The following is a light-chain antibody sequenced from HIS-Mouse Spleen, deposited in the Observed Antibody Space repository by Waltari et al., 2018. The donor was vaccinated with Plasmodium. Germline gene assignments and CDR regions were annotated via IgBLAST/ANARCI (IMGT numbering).Light chain of an antibody. CDR2: DVN. CDR1: SSDVGGYNY. J-gene: IGLJ1*01. V-gene: IGLV2-11*01. CDR3: CSYAGSYTYV. Sequence: QSALTQPRSVSGSPGQSVTISCTGTSSDVGGYNYVSWYQQHPGKAPKHMIYDVNKPPSRVPDRFSGSKSGNTASLTISGLQAEDDADYYCCSYAGSYTYVFGTGTKVTVL.